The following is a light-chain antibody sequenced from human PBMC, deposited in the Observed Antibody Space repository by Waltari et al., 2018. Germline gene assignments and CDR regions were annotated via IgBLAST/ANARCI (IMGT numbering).Light chain of an antibody. CDR2: AAA. Sequence: DIQMTQSPSSLSASVGDKVTITCRASQGIDSWFAWYQQKPDKAPKSLIYAAASLQSGVPSRFRGSRSGKDFTVTINNLQPEDFAIYCCQQYNSFPLTFVGGTKVEIQ. J-gene: IGKJ4*01. CDR1: QGIDSW. CDR3: QQYNSFPLT. V-gene: IGKV1D-16*01.